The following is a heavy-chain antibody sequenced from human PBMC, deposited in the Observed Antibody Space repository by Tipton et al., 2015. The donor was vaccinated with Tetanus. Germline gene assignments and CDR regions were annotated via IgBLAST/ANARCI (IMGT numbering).Heavy chain of an antibody. J-gene: IGHJ4*01. CDR3: ARGYNGYDILTAYPHYFDS. CDR2: IYYRGRT. CDR1: GGSMRSYY. V-gene: IGHV4-59*01. D-gene: IGHD3-9*01. Sequence: TLSLTCTVSGGSMRSYYWSWIRQPPGKGLEWIGYIYYRGRTNYNSSLKSRVTISVDTSKNQFSLKLSSVTAADTAVYYCARGYNGYDILTAYPHYFDSWGHGTLVTVSS.